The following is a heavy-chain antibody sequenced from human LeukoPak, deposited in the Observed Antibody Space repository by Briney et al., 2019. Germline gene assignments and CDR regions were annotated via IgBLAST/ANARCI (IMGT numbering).Heavy chain of an antibody. CDR2: INPNSGGT. CDR1: GYTFTGYY. Sequence: GASVKVSCKASGYTFTGYYMHWVRQAPGQGLEWMGWINPNSGGTNYAQKFQGRVTMTRDTSISTAYMELSRLRSDDTAVYYCASLASTVTNDGLFYYYYMDVWGKGTTVTVSS. J-gene: IGHJ6*03. D-gene: IGHD4-17*01. CDR3: ASLASTVTNDGLFYYYYMDV. V-gene: IGHV1-2*02.